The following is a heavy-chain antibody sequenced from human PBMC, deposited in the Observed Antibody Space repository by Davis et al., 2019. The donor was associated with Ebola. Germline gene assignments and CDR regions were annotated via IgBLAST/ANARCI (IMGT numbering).Heavy chain of an antibody. CDR3: ARDRGDSSGYYYFDY. CDR1: GFTFSSYG. J-gene: IGHJ4*02. CDR2: ISYDGSNK. V-gene: IGHV3-30*03. D-gene: IGHD3-22*01. Sequence: GESLKISCAASGFTFSSYGMHWVRQAPGKGLEWVAVISYDGSNKYYADSVKGRFTISRDNSKNTLYLQMNSLRAEDTAVYYCARDRGDSSGYYYFDYWGQGTLVTVSS.